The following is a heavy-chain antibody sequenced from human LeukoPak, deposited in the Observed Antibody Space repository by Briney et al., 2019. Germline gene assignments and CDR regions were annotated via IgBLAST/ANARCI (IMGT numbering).Heavy chain of an antibody. CDR1: GFTFSSYG. D-gene: IGHD6-13*01. J-gene: IGHJ6*02. CDR2: ISYDGSNK. Sequence: GGSLRLSCAASGFTFSSYGMPWVRQTPGKGLEWVAVISYDGSNKYYADSVKGRFTISRDNSKNTLYLQMNSLRAEDTAVYYCAKDPWLAAGPAQYYYYYGMDVWGQGTTVTVSS. V-gene: IGHV3-30*18. CDR3: AKDPWLAAGPAQYYYYYGMDV.